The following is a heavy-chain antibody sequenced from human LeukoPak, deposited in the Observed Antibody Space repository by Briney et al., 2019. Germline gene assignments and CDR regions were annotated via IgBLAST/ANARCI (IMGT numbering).Heavy chain of an antibody. D-gene: IGHD4-17*01. Sequence: SETLTLTCTVSGGSISSGDYYWGWLRQPPGKGLVWVVYFDESGSTDCNPSLKSRVTISVDTSKDQFSLKLCSVTAADTAVYYSARDGTGDYGDYHPYALDIWGQGTMVTVSS. J-gene: IGHJ3*02. CDR3: ARDGTGDYGDYHPYALDI. CDR1: GGSISSGDYY. CDR2: FDESGST. V-gene: IGHV4-30-4*01.